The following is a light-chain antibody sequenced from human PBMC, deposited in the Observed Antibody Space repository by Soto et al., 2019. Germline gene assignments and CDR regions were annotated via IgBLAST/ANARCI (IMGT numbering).Light chain of an antibody. CDR1: ASDVGGYHH. CDR3: SSYTSTTKCGV. CDR2: EVS. V-gene: IGLV2-14*01. J-gene: IGLJ2*01. Sequence: QSALAQPASVSGSPGQSITISCTGTASDVGGYHHVSWHQHHPGKAPKLMIYEVSNRPSGVSNRFSGSKSANAASLTISRLQDEDEDNDSWSSYTSTTKCGVFVTGTKVTV.